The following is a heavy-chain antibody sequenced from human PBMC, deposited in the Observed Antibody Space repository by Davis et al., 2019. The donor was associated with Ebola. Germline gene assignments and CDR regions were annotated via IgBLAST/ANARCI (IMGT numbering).Heavy chain of an antibody. CDR1: GYTFTSYA. CDR2: INAGNGNT. D-gene: IGHD1-7*01. J-gene: IGHJ5*02. CDR3: ARGLELLYWFDP. Sequence: APVKVSCKASGYTFTSYAMHWVRQAPGQRLEWMGWINAGNGNTKYSQKFQGRVTITRDTSASTAYMELSSLRSEDTAVYYCARGLELLYWFDPWGQGTLVTVSS. V-gene: IGHV1-3*01.